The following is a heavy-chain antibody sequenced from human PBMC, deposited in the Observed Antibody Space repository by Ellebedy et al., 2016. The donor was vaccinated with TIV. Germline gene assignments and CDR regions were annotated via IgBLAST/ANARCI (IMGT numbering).Heavy chain of an antibody. V-gene: IGHV1-18*01. J-gene: IGHJ6*02. CDR3: AINKDYGDYDYYYYYGMDV. D-gene: IGHD4-17*01. CDR2: ISAYNGNT. CDR1: GYTFTSYG. Sequence: ASVKVSXXASGYTFTSYGISWVRQAPGQGLEWMGWISAYNGNTNYAQKLQGRVTMTTDTSTSTAYMELRSLRSDDTAVYYCAINKDYGDYDYYYYYGMDVWGQGTTVTVSS.